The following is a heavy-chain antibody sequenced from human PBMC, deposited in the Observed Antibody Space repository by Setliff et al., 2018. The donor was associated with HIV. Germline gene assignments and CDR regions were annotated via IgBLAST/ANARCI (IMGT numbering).Heavy chain of an antibody. V-gene: IGHV3-21*05. CDR2: ISDNRE. CDR3: VRDHMWAFDI. Sequence: PSCTASGFTFSSYGMHWVRQAPGKGLEWVSYISDNREIYADSVKGRFTISRDNARNSLYLQMDSLRAEDTAVYYCVRDHMWAFDIWGQGTMVTVSS. D-gene: IGHD2-21*01. J-gene: IGHJ3*02. CDR1: GFTFSSYG.